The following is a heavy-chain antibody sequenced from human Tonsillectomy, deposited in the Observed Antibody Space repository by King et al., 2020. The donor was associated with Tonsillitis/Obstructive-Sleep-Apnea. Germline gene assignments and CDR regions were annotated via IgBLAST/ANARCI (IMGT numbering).Heavy chain of an antibody. Sequence: QVQLQESGPGLVKPSETLSLTCTVSGVSISSGSHYWGWIRQPPGKGLEWIGTIFYSGNSYYNPSLKSRVTISVDTSKNQFSLKLSSVTAADTAVYYCARHVVAAATMSVDYWGQGTLVTVSS. CDR3: ARHVVAAATMSVDY. V-gene: IGHV4-39*01. J-gene: IGHJ4*02. CDR2: IFYSGNS. D-gene: IGHD6-13*01. CDR1: GVSISSGSHY.